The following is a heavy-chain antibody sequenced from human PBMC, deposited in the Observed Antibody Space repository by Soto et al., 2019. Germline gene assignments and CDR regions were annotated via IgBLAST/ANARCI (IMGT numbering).Heavy chain of an antibody. CDR2: IIPIFGKP. J-gene: IGHJ6*02. CDR1: GGTFSSYA. D-gene: IGHD3-22*01. CDR3: ARGYYYDIRESNYYVMDV. Sequence: QVLLVQSGADVKKPGSSVKVSCKASGGTFSSYAISWVRQAPGQGLEWMGGIIPIFGKPNYAQKFQGRVTITADESTRTAYMELSSLRSEDTAVYYCARGYYYDIRESNYYVMDVWGQGTTVTVSS. V-gene: IGHV1-69*01.